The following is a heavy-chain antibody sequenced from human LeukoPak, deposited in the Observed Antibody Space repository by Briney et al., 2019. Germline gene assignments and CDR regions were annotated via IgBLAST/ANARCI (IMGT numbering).Heavy chain of an antibody. D-gene: IGHD6-13*01. J-gene: IGHJ4*02. Sequence: GASVKVSCKASGYTFTSYGISWVRQATGQGLEWMGWISAYNGNTNYAQKLQGRVTMTTDTSTSTAYMELRSLRSDDTAVYYCARDLSRGVAAAGTSRRFDYWGQGTLVTVSS. V-gene: IGHV1-18*04. CDR1: GYTFTSYG. CDR2: ISAYNGNT. CDR3: ARDLSRGVAAAGTSRRFDY.